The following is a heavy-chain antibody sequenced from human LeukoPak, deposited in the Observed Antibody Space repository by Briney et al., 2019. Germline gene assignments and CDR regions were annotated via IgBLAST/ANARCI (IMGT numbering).Heavy chain of an antibody. Sequence: ASVKVSCKASGFTLTGYYMHWVRQDARQGRQWMGWIKPNSGDTDYAQKFQGRATMTRDTSISTVYMELSSLRSDDTAVYYCARADSVPAGDYHYWYMDVWGKGTTVTVSS. CDR2: IKPNSGDT. J-gene: IGHJ6*03. CDR1: GFTLTGYY. D-gene: IGHD2-2*01. V-gene: IGHV1-2*02. CDR3: ARADSVPAGDYHYWYMDV.